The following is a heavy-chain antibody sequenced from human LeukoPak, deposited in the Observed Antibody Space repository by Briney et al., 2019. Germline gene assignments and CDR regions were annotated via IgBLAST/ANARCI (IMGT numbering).Heavy chain of an antibody. J-gene: IGHJ6*03. V-gene: IGHV3-33*01. CDR3: ARGSNPRSGSYYYYYMDV. CDR1: GFTFSSYG. D-gene: IGHD6-25*01. Sequence: PGRSLRLSCAASGFTFSSYGMHWVRQAPGKGLEWVAVIWYDGSSKYYADSVKGRFTISRDNSKNTLYLQMNSLRAEDTAVYYCARGSNPRSGSYYYYYMDVWGKGTTVTVSS. CDR2: IWYDGSSK.